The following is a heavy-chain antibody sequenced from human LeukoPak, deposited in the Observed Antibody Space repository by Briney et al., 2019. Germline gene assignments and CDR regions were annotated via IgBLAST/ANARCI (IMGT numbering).Heavy chain of an antibody. Sequence: GASVKVSCKASGGTFSSYAISWVRQAPGQGLEWMGWMNPNSGNTGYAQKFQGRVTMTRNTSISTAYMELSSLRSEDTAVYYCARGSITDYWGQGTLVTVSS. V-gene: IGHV1-8*02. CDR2: MNPNSGNT. D-gene: IGHD1-14*01. CDR3: ARGSITDY. J-gene: IGHJ4*02. CDR1: GGTFSSYA.